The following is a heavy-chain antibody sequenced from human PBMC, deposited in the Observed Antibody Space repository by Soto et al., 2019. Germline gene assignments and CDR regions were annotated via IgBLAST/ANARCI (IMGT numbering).Heavy chain of an antibody. CDR2: IYSGST. CDR3: TRQTRIGYSHRSVRNAP. CDR1: VSGGSITSNRFY. Sequence: PSETLSLTCTVSVSGGSITSNRFYWGWIRQPPGKGLEWIGSIYSGSTYYNPSLKNRVTISEDTSRNQFSLKMNSMTAADTAVYYCTRQTRIGYSHRSVRNAPRGRGILVTVSS. D-gene: IGHD5-18*01. J-gene: IGHJ5*02. V-gene: IGHV4-39*01.